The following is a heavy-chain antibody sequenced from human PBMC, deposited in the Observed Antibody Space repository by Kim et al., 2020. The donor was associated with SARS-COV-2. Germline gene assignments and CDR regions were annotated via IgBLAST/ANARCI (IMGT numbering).Heavy chain of an antibody. J-gene: IGHJ6*02. V-gene: IGHV1-3*01. CDR3: ARVGYYGSGSYAYYGMDV. Sequence: QGRVTITRDTSASTAYMELSSLRSEDTAVYYCARVGYYGSGSYAYYGMDVWGQGTTVTVSS. D-gene: IGHD3-10*01.